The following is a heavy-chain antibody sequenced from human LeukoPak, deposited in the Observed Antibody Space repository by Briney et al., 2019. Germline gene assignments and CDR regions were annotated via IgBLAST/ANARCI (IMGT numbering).Heavy chain of an antibody. CDR1: GYTFTGYY. D-gene: IGHD3-22*01. Sequence: ASVKVSCKASGYTFTGYYMHWVRQAPGQGLEWMGWINPKSGGTNYVQKFQGRVTMTRDTSISTAYMELSSLRSDDTAVYYCARDSPSDYYDSSGYDYWGQGTLVTVSS. J-gene: IGHJ4*02. V-gene: IGHV1-2*02. CDR3: ARDSPSDYYDSSGYDY. CDR2: INPKSGGT.